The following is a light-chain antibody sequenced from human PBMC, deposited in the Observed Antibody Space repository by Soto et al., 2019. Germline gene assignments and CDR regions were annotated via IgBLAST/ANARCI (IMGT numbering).Light chain of an antibody. CDR3: SSYTSGSTLVV. Sequence: QSALTQPASVSGSPGRSITISCTGTSSDVGGYNYVSWYQQHPGKAPKLMIYDVSNRPSGVSNRFSGSKSGNTASLTISGLQAEDEADYYCSSYTSGSTLVVFGGGTKLTVL. CDR2: DVS. V-gene: IGLV2-14*03. J-gene: IGLJ2*01. CDR1: SSDVGGYNY.